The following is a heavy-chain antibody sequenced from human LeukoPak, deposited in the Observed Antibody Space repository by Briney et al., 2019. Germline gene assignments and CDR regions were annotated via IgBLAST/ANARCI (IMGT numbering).Heavy chain of an antibody. CDR1: GFTFSNFA. CDR3: AKDGGQGADY. D-gene: IGHD3-16*01. J-gene: IGHJ4*02. V-gene: IGHV3-23*01. CDR2: ISGYGDST. Sequence: GGTLRLSCSASGFTFSNFAMNWVRQAPGKGLEWVSIISGYGDSTYYTDSVKGRFTISRDNSKNTLYLQMNSLRAEDMAVYYCAKDGGQGADYWGQGTLVTVSS.